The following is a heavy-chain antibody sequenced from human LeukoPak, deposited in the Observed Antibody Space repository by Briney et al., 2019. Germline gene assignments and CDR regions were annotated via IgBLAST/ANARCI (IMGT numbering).Heavy chain of an antibody. CDR3: AKDEGAQLWLRGGYFDY. CDR1: GFTFSSYA. V-gene: IGHV3-23*01. CDR2: ISGSGGTT. J-gene: IGHJ4*02. D-gene: IGHD5-18*01. Sequence: GGSLRLSCAASGFTFSSYAMSWVRQAPGKGLEWVSSISGSGGTTHYADSVKGRFTISRDNSKNTLYLQMNSLRAEDTAVYYCAKDEGAQLWLRGGYFDYWGQGTLVTVSS.